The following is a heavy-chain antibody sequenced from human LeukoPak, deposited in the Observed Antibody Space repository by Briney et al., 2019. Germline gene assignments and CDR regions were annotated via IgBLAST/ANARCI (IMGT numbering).Heavy chain of an antibody. CDR3: ARDSGLLTGHYNDAFDI. CDR1: GDSISTKNW. V-gene: IGHV4-4*02. J-gene: IGHJ3*02. CDR2: IYHTGST. D-gene: IGHD3-9*01. Sequence: SETLSLTCAVSGDSISTKNWWSWVRQPPGKGLEWIGEIYHTGSTNYTPSLKSRVTISLDKSKSQFSLKLSSVTAADTAVYYCARDSGLLTGHYNDAFDIWGQGTMVTVSS.